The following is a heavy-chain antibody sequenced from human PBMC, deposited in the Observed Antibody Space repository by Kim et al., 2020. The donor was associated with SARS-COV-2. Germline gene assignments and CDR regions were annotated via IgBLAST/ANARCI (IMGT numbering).Heavy chain of an antibody. D-gene: IGHD6-13*01. CDR3: AKSASSIAAAGTWTPFDY. V-gene: IGHV1-2*04. J-gene: IGHJ4*02. CDR2: INPNSGGT. Sequence: ASVKVSCKASGYTFTGYYMHWVRQAPGQGLEWMGWINPNSGGTNYAQKFQGWVTMTRDTSISTAYMELSRLRSDDTAVYYCAKSASSIAAAGTWTPFDYWGQGTLVTVSS. CDR1: GYTFTGYY.